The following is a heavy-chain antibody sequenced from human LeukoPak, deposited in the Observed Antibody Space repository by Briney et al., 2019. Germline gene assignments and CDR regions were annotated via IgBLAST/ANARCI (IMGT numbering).Heavy chain of an antibody. J-gene: IGHJ4*02. V-gene: IGHV3-64*01. Sequence: GGSLRLSCAASGFTFRNHTMHWVRQAPGKGLEYVSAINSNGDTTYYGNSVKGRFTISRDNSKSTLYLQMGSLRPADTAVYYCAREERGLAIDYWGQGALVTVSS. CDR2: INSNGDTT. D-gene: IGHD3/OR15-3a*01. CDR1: GFTFRNHT. CDR3: AREERGLAIDY.